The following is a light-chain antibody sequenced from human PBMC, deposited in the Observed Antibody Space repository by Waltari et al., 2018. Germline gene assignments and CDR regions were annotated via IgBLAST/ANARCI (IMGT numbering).Light chain of an antibody. V-gene: IGKV3-20*01. J-gene: IGKJ4*01. CDR1: QSVRSTY. Sequence: IVLTQSPGTLSLSPGERATLSCRASQSVRSTYLAWYQQKPGQAPRLLIYGASNRATGIPDRFSGSGSGTDFILTISRLEPEDFAVYFCQQYGDSPLTSGGGTKVEIK. CDR3: QQYGDSPLT. CDR2: GAS.